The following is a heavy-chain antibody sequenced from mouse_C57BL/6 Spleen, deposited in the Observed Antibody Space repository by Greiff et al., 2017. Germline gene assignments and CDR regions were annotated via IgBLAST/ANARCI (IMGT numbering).Heavy chain of an antibody. V-gene: IGHV1-54*01. CDR1: GYAFTNYL. CDR3: AGDSNYRFAY. J-gene: IGHJ3*01. D-gene: IGHD2-5*01. Sequence: QVHVKQSGAELVRPGTSVKVSCKASGYAFTNYLIEWVKQRPGQGLEWIGVINPGSGGTNYNEKFKGKATLTSDKSSSTAYMQLSSLTSEDSGVCCCAGDSNYRFAYWGQGTLVTVAA. CDR2: INPGSGGT.